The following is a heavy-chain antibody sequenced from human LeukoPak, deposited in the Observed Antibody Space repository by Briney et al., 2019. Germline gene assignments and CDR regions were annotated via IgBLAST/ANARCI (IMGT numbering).Heavy chain of an antibody. CDR2: TSDSGAIT. D-gene: IGHD2-15*01. J-gene: IGHJ4*02. CDR1: GFTFSTYA. V-gene: IGHV3-23*01. Sequence: GGSLRLSCAASGFTFSTYAMSWVRQAPERGLEWVSSTSDSGAITYYADFVKGRFTTSRDNSKNTLYLQMNSLRDEDTAVYYCARVGVASNTDYWGQGTLVTVSS. CDR3: ARVGVASNTDY.